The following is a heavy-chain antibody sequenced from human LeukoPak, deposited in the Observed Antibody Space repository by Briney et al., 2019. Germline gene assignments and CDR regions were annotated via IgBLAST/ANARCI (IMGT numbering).Heavy chain of an antibody. Sequence: GGSLRLSCAASGFTVSSNYMSWVRQAPGKGLEWVSVIYSGGSTYYADSVKGRFTISRDNSKNTLYLQMNSLGAEDTAVHYCASGAAEGYFDYWGQGTLGTVSS. J-gene: IGHJ4*02. CDR3: ASGAAEGYFDY. V-gene: IGHV3-66*01. CDR2: IYSGGST. D-gene: IGHD3-10*01. CDR1: GFTVSSNY.